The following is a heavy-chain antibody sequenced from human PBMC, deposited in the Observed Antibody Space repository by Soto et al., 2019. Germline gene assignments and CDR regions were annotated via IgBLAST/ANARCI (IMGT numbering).Heavy chain of an antibody. CDR3: ARHDSYYYYGMDV. Sequence: EVQLVESGGGLVQPGGSLRLSCAASGFTFSSYWMSWVRQAPGKGLEWVANIKQDGSEKYYVDSVKVRFTISRDNAKNSLYLQMNSLRAEDTAVYYCARHDSYYYYGMDVWGQGTTVTVSS. D-gene: IGHD2-21*02. J-gene: IGHJ6*02. V-gene: IGHV3-7*03. CDR1: GFTFSSYW. CDR2: IKQDGSEK.